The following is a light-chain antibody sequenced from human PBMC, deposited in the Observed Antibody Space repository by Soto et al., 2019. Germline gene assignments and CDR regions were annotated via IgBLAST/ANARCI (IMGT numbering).Light chain of an antibody. CDR2: DAS. CDR1: QDIKNY. V-gene: IGKV1-33*01. Sequence: DIQMTQSPSSLSASVGDRVTITCQASQDIKNYLNWYQQKPGKAPNLLIYDASNLKKGVPSRFSGSGSGTHFNFTISSLQPEDIATYYCQHYDHLPPLSFGGGTKVEIK. J-gene: IGKJ4*01. CDR3: QHYDHLPPLS.